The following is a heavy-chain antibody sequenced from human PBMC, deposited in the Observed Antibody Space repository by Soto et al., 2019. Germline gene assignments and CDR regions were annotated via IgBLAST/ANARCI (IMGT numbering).Heavy chain of an antibody. CDR1: GFIFEDYD. CDR3: VKGTFSRSKVIFDY. J-gene: IGHJ4*02. CDR2: ITSNSDAI. Sequence: GGSVRLSCVASGFIFEDYDMHWVRQVPGKGLEWVSSITSNSDAIKYADSVKGRFTLSRDNAKNSMYLEMNSLRVEDTAFYFCVKGTFSRSKVIFDYWGQGXLVTVYS. V-gene: IGHV3-9*01. D-gene: IGHD2-21*01.